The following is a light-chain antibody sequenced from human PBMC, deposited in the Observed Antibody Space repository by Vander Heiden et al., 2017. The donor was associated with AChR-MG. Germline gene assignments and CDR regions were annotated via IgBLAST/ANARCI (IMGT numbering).Light chain of an antibody. CDR1: QNIGSGF. V-gene: IGKV3-20*01. J-gene: IGKJ4*01. CDR3: QQYGTSPLS. Sequence: ETVLTQSPGFVTLSPGERATLSCRASQNIGSGFLAWYQQKPGQAPRLLIYGVSRRATGIPDRFRGSGSGTDFTLSISSLEPEDSAVYFCQQYGTSPLSFGGGTKVEIK. CDR2: GVS.